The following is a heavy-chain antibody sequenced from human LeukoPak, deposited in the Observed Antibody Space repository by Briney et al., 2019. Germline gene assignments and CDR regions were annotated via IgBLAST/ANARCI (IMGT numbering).Heavy chain of an antibody. CDR2: ISGSGGVT. CDR1: GFTFSIYA. CDR3: ARDYVWGSSESDY. V-gene: IGHV3-23*01. J-gene: IGHJ4*02. Sequence: GGSLRLSCAASGFTFSIYAMSWVRQAPGKGLEWVSTISGSGGVTYYADSVKGRFTVSRDNYKNTLYLQMKSLRAEDTAIYYCARDYVWGSSESDYWGQGTLVTVSS. D-gene: IGHD7-27*01.